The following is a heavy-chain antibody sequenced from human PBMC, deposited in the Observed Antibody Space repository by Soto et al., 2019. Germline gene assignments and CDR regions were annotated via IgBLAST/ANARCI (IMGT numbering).Heavy chain of an antibody. J-gene: IGHJ5*02. CDR3: AKGTRDLHNWFDP. V-gene: IGHV3-30*18. CDR2: ISYDESDK. CDR1: GFTFSNYG. Sequence: QVQLVESGGGVVQPGRSLRLSCAASGFTFSNYGMHWVRQAPGKGLEWVAVISYDESDKYYADSVKGRFTISRDNSKNALFLQMDSLRAEDTAVYYCAKGTRDLHNWFDPWGQGTLVTVSS.